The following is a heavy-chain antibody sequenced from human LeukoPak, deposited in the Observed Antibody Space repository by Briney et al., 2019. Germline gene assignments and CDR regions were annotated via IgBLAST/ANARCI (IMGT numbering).Heavy chain of an antibody. Sequence: SETLSLTCTVSGGSISSSSYYWGWIRQPPGKGLEWIGSIYYSGSTYYNPSLKSRVTISVDTSKNQFSLKLGSVTAADTAVFYCARTYSSGRPRDALDIWGQGTMVTVSS. CDR1: GGSISSSSYY. J-gene: IGHJ3*02. CDR2: IYYSGST. D-gene: IGHD6-19*01. CDR3: ARTYSSGRPRDALDI. V-gene: IGHV4-39*01.